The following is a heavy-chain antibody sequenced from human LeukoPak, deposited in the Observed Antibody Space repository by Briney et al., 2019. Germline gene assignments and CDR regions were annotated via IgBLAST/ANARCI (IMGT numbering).Heavy chain of an antibody. Sequence: ASVEVSCTASGNTFTNHNMHWVRLAPGQGLEWMGIINPSGGSTSYAQKFQGRVTMTRDTSTSTVYMERSSLRSEDTAVYYCARDWRRDGYRTIDYWGQGTLVTVSS. CDR3: ARDWRRDGYRTIDY. CDR2: INPSGGST. V-gene: IGHV1-46*01. CDR1: GNTFTNHN. D-gene: IGHD5-24*01. J-gene: IGHJ4*02.